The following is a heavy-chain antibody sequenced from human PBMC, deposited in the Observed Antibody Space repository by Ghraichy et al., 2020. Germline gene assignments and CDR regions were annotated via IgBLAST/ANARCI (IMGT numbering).Heavy chain of an antibody. Sequence: SQTLSLTCTVSGGSISSYYWSWIRQPPGKGLEWIGYIYYSGSTNYNPSLKSRVTISVDTSKNQFSLKLSSVTAADTAVYYCARALLSGTIYYYYYMDVWGKGTTVTVSS. J-gene: IGHJ6*03. CDR2: IYYSGST. CDR3: ARALLSGTIYYYYYMDV. V-gene: IGHV4-59*01. D-gene: IGHD3-10*01. CDR1: GGSISSYY.